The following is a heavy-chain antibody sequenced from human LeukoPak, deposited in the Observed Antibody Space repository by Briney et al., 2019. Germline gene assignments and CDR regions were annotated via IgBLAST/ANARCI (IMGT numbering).Heavy chain of an antibody. CDR3: ARVLINYYDSSGFAFDI. CDR2: INPNSGGT. D-gene: IGHD3-22*01. V-gene: IGHV1-2*02. CDR1: GYTFTGYY. J-gene: IGHJ3*02. Sequence: ASVTVSCKASGYTFTGYYMHWVRQAPGQGLEWMGWINPNSGGTNYAQKFRGRVTMTGDTSISTAYMELSRLRSDDTAAYYCARVLINYYDSSGFAFDIWGQGTMVTVSS.